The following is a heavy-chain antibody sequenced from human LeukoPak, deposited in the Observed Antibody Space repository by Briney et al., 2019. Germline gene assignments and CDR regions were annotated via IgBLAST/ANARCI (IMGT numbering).Heavy chain of an antibody. Sequence: GGSLRLSCAASGFTFSGYSMNWVRQAPGKGLEWVSYISSSSSSIYYADSVKGRFTISRDNAKNSLYLQMNSLRAEDTAVYYCARDGVWGSYRPRYFDYWGQGTLVTVSS. V-gene: IGHV3-48*01. CDR1: GFTFSGYS. CDR2: ISSSSSSI. CDR3: ARDGVWGSYRPRYFDY. J-gene: IGHJ4*02. D-gene: IGHD3-16*02.